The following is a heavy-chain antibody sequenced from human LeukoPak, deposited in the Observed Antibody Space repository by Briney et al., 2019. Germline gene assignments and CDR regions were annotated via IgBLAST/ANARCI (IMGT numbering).Heavy chain of an antibody. J-gene: IGHJ4*02. V-gene: IGHV4-34*01. Sequence: PSETLSLTCAVYGGSFSGYYWSWIRQPPGKGLEWIGEINHSGSTNYNPSLKSRVTISVDTSKNQFSLKLSSATAADTAVYYCARRGYSYGYLWGGFDYWGQGTLVTVSS. CDR1: GGSFSGYY. CDR2: INHSGST. D-gene: IGHD5-18*01. CDR3: ARRGYSYGYLWGGFDY.